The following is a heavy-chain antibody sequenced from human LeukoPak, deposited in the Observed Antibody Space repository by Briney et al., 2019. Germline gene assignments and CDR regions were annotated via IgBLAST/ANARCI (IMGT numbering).Heavy chain of an antibody. V-gene: IGHV3-23*01. CDR3: AKFFTLNYYDSSGPKPDDAFDI. J-gene: IGHJ3*02. CDR1: GFTFSSYG. D-gene: IGHD3-22*01. Sequence: GGSLRLSCAASGFTFSSYGMHWVRQAPGKGLEWVSAISGSGGSTYYADSVKGRFTISRDNSKNTLYLQMNSLRAEDTAVYYCAKFFTLNYYDSSGPKPDDAFDIWGQGTMVTVSS. CDR2: ISGSGGST.